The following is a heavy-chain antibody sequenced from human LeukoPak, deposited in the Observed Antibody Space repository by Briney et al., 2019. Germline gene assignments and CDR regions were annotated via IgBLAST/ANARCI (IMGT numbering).Heavy chain of an antibody. J-gene: IGHJ3*01. Sequence: SETLSLTCTVSGGSISSYYWSWIRQPPGKGLEWIGYIYYSGSTNYNPSLKSRVTISVDTSKNQFSLKLSSVTAADTAVYYCARHPFSDGFDLWGQGTMVTVS. CDR2: IYYSGST. V-gene: IGHV4-59*01. CDR3: ARHPFSDGFDL. CDR1: GGSISSYY.